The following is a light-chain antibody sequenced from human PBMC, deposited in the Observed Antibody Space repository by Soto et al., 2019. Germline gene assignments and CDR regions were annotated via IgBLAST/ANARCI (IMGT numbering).Light chain of an antibody. Sequence: IQFTLSPSSLSASVGERVTLTCRASQGMSSYLAWYQQNPGKAPKLLIYVTSTLQTGVPSRFSGSGSGADFTLTISSLQPEDSATYYCQQLSLYPLTFGGGTKVDI. CDR3: QQLSLYPLT. J-gene: IGKJ4*01. V-gene: IGKV1-9*01. CDR1: QGMSSY. CDR2: VTS.